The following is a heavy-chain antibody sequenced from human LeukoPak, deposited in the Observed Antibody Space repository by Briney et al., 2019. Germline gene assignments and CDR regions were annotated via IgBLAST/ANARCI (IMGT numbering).Heavy chain of an antibody. J-gene: IGHJ5*02. CDR2: INPNSGGT. V-gene: IGHV1-2*02. CDR3: ARLYSSSWYGGNWFDP. D-gene: IGHD6-13*01. Sequence: ASVKVSCKASGYTFTDYYIHWVRQAPGQGLEWMGWINPNSGGTNYAQKFQGRVTMTRDTSISTAYMELSRLRSDDTAVYYCARLYSSSWYGGNWFDPWGQGTLVTVSS. CDR1: GYTFTDYY.